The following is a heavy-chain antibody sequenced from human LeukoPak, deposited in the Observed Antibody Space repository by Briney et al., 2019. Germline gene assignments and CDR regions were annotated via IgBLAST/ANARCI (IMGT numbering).Heavy chain of an antibody. CDR2: ISSSSSYI. J-gene: IGHJ5*02. Sequence: GGSLRLSCAASGFTFSSYEMNWVRQAPGKGLEWVSSISSSSSYIYYADSVKGRFTISRDNAKNSLYLQMNSLRAEDTAVYYCARDLSSVYATNWFDPWGQGTLVTVSS. V-gene: IGHV3-21*01. CDR3: ARDLSSVYATNWFDP. CDR1: GFTFSSYE. D-gene: IGHD2-8*01.